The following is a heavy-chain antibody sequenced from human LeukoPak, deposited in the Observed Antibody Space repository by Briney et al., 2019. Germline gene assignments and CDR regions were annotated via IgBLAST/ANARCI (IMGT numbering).Heavy chain of an antibody. CDR2: IYHSGST. V-gene: IGHV4-39*07. CDR1: GGSISSSSYY. Sequence: PSETLSLTCTVSGGSISSSSYYWGWIRQPPGKGLEWIGSIYHSGSTYYNPSLKSRVTISVDTSKNQFSLKLSSVTAADTAVYYCARSLDYYGSGSYYNGLGDWGQGTLVTVSS. D-gene: IGHD3-10*01. J-gene: IGHJ4*02. CDR3: ARSLDYYGSGSYYNGLGD.